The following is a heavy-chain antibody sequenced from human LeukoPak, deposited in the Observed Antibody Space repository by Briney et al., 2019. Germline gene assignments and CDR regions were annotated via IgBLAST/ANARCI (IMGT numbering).Heavy chain of an antibody. CDR1: GGSISSHY. V-gene: IGHV4-59*11. D-gene: IGHD2-15*01. J-gene: IGHJ6*04. Sequence: SETPSLTCTVSGGSISSHYWSWIRQPPGKGLEWIGYIYYSGSTNYNPSLKSRVTISVDTSKNQFSLKLSSVTAADTAVYYCARDLLVWGKGTTVTVSS. CDR3: ARDLLV. CDR2: IYYSGST.